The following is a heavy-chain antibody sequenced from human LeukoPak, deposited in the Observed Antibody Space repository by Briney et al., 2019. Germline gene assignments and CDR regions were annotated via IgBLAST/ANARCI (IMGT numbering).Heavy chain of an antibody. D-gene: IGHD6-19*01. J-gene: IGHJ4*02. Sequence: GGSLRLSCAASGFTFSSYSMNWVRQAPGKGLEWVSSISSSSSYIYYADSVKGRFTISRDNAKNSLYLQMNSLRAEDTAVYYCARDRVLIAVAGTDLDYWGQGTLVTVSS. CDR3: ARDRVLIAVAGTDLDY. CDR1: GFTFSSYS. CDR2: ISSSSSYI. V-gene: IGHV3-21*01.